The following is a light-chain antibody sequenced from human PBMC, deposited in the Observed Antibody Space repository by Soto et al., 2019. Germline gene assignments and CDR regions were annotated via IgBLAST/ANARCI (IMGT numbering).Light chain of an antibody. Sequence: QSVLTQPASVSGSPGQSITISCTGTSSDVGAYDYVSWYQQHPDKAPKLMIYEVSNRPSGVSNRFSGSKSVNTATLTISGLQADDEADYYCGSYXSSSTRVFGTGTRSXX. J-gene: IGLJ1*01. CDR3: GSYXSSSTRV. CDR2: EVS. CDR1: SSDVGAYDY. V-gene: IGLV2-14*03.